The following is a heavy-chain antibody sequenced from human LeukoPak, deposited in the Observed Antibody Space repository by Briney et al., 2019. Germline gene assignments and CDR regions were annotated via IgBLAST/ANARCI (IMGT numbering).Heavy chain of an antibody. CDR1: GLTFGNYA. Sequence: GGSLRLSCAASGLTFGNYAMSWVRQAPGKGLEWVSVICANDGNTYYADAVKGRFTISRDNSKDTLYLQMDSLRAEDTAVYYCAKGSGSSCYSPCDYWGQGILVTVSS. CDR2: ICANDGNT. V-gene: IGHV3-23*01. CDR3: AKGSGSSCYSPCDY. J-gene: IGHJ4*02. D-gene: IGHD2-15*01.